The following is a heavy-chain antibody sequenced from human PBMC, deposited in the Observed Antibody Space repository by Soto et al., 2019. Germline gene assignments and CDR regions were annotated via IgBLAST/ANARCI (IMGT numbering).Heavy chain of an antibody. CDR1: GDSISSVSHY. Sequence: PSETLSLTCRVSGDSISSVSHYWAWIRQPPGKGLEWIGSLYYTGSANYNPSLKSRAAISIDTSKNQFSLNLRSTTAADTAVYYCARGLITGSHYSGGWYYFDSWGQGTQVTVSS. J-gene: IGHJ4*02. CDR2: LYYTGSA. CDR3: ARGLITGSHYSGGWYYFDS. V-gene: IGHV4-39*01. D-gene: IGHD6-19*01.